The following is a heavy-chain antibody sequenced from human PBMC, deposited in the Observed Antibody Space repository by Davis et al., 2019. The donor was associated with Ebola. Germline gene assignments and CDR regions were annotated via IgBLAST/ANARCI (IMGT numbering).Heavy chain of an antibody. CDR2: FNPSDSQT. D-gene: IGHD1-26*01. CDR1: GYSFTNNW. CDR3: ARGHGWVDY. V-gene: IGHV5-10-1*01. Sequence: GESLKISCKGSGYSFTNNWITWVRQMPVKGLEWLGRFNPSDSQTNYSPSFHGRVTISGDESLSTVYLQLSSLQASDTAIYFCARGHGWVDYWGQGTLVTVSS. J-gene: IGHJ4*02.